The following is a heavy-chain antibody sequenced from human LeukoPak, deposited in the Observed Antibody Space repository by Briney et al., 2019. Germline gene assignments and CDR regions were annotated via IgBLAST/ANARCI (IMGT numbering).Heavy chain of an antibody. D-gene: IGHD3-10*01. CDR3: ARGPVGGFGELFLFIW. Sequence: GASVKVSCKASGYTFTSYDINGVRQATGQGLEWMGWMNPNSGNTGYAKKFQGRVTMTRNTSISTAYRELSSLRSEDTAVYYCARGPVGGFGELFLFIWWGQGSLVTVSS. CDR2: MNPNSGNT. J-gene: IGHJ4*02. CDR1: GYTFTSYD. V-gene: IGHV1-8*01.